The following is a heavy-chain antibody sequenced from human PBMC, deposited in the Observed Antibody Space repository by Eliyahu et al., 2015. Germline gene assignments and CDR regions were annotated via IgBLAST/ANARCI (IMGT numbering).Heavy chain of an antibody. V-gene: IGHV4-4*07. D-gene: IGHD6-19*01. Sequence: QVQLQESGPGLVKPSETLSLTCTVXGGSXSSXYWSWLRQPAGKGLEWXXRIYTXGSTNYNPXXKSRVTMSVDTSKNQFSLKLSSVTAADTAVYYCTRDVEEGRYSSGWYSYYYYYMDVWGKGTTVTVSS. J-gene: IGHJ6*03. CDR3: TRDVEEGRYSSGWYSYYYYYMDV. CDR2: IYTXGST. CDR1: GGSXSSXY.